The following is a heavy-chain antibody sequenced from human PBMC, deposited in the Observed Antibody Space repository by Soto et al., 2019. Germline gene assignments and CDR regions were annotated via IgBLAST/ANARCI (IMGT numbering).Heavy chain of an antibody. CDR2: IYYSGST. CDR1: GGSISIYY. D-gene: IGHD1-1*01. Sequence: SETLSLTCTVSGGSISIYYWSWIRQPPGKGLEWIGYIYYSGSTNYNPSLKSRVTISVDTSKNQFSLKLSSVTAADTAVYYCARDTTGTYVDYWGQGTLVTVSS. V-gene: IGHV4-59*01. J-gene: IGHJ4*02. CDR3: ARDTTGTYVDY.